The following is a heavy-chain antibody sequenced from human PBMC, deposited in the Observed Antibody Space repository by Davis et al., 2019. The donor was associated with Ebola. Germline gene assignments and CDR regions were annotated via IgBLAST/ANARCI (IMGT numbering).Heavy chain of an antibody. J-gene: IGHJ5*02. CDR2: INHSGST. CDR1: GDSISSSNW. Sequence: GSLRLSCAVSGDSISSSNWWSWVRQPPGKGLEWIGEINHSGSTNYNPSLKSRVTISVDTSKNQFSLRLSSVTAADTAVYYCARQFYSDSSAGWFDPWGQGTRVTVSS. V-gene: IGHV4-4*02. CDR3: ARQFYSDSSAGWFDP. D-gene: IGHD6-6*01.